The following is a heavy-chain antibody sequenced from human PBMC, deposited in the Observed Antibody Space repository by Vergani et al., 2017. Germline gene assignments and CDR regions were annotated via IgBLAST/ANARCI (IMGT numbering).Heavy chain of an antibody. D-gene: IGHD4-11*01. J-gene: IGHJ6*02. Sequence: EVQLVESGGGLVQPGGSLRLSCAASGFTFSSYSMNWVRQAPGKGLEWVSYISSSSSTIYYADSVKGRFTISRYNAKNSLYLQMNSLRAEDTAVYYCARDQGLQGCGGYYYYGMDVWGQGTMVTVSS. CDR3: ARDQGLQGCGGYYYYGMDV. V-gene: IGHV3-48*01. CDR1: GFTFSSYS. CDR2: ISSSSSTI.